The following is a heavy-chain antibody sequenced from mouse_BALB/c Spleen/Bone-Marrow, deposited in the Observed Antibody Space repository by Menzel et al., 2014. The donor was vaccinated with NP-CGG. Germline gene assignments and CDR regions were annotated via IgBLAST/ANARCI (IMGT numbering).Heavy chain of an antibody. V-gene: IGHV4-1*02. J-gene: IGHJ2*01. CDR3: ARLGYYGSSDY. Sequence: DVKLQESGGGPVQPGGSLKLSCAASGFDFSRYWMSWVRQAPGKGLEWIGEINPDSSTINYTPSLKDKFIISRDNAKNTLYLQMSKVRSEDTALYYCARLGYYGSSDYWGQGTTLTVSS. D-gene: IGHD1-1*01. CDR2: INPDSSTI. CDR1: GFDFSRYW.